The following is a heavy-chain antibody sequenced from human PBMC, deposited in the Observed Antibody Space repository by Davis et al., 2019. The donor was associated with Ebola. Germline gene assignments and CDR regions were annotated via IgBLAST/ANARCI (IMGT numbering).Heavy chain of an antibody. CDR3: ARDRKDYGGNRWFDP. V-gene: IGHV1-3*01. CDR2: VHGGNGNT. J-gene: IGHJ5*02. Sequence: ASVKVSCKASGFILTNYAIHWVRQAPGQRLEWMGWVHGGNGNTKYSQKFQGRVTITRDTSASTAYMELSSLRSEDTAVYYCARDRKDYGGNRWFDPWGQGTLVTVSS. CDR1: GFILTNYA. D-gene: IGHD4-23*01.